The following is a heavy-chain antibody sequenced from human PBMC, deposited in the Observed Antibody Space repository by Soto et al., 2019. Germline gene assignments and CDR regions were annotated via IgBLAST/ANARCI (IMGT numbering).Heavy chain of an antibody. CDR3: ARPSTTATGGVEH. Sequence: QVQLVQSGAEVKQPGSSVKVSCKASGVTFNNSTVNWVRQAPGQGLEWMGRFTPILGVANNAQKFQGRLTLSVEKSTSTAYMELSSLRSEDPAVYYCARPSTTATGGVEHWGQGTLVIVSS. V-gene: IGHV1-69*02. D-gene: IGHD2-8*02. CDR1: GVTFNNST. J-gene: IGHJ4*02. CDR2: FTPILGVA.